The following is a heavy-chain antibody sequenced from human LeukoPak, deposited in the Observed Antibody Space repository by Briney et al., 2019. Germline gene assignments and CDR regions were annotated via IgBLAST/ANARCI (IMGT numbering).Heavy chain of an antibody. CDR3: ARHLTYDLGDF. CDR1: GGSISALSDY. J-gene: IGHJ4*02. CDR2: MINGGNS. D-gene: IGHD3-3*01. V-gene: IGHV4-39*01. Sequence: PSGTLSLTCTVSGGSISALSDYWGWIRQAPGKGLEWIGSMINGGNSFYNPSLKSRVSMSIDTSKNQFSLRLKSVAASDTALYYCARHLTYDLGDFWGKGVLVSVSS.